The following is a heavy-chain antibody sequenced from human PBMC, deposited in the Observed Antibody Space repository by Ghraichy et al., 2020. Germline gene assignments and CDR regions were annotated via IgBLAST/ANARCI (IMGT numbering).Heavy chain of an antibody. CDR2: INHSGST. V-gene: IGHV4-34*01. D-gene: IGHD6-13*01. CDR3: ATIAAAGPTTSYYYYYYGMDV. CDR1: GGSFSGYY. J-gene: IGHJ6*02. Sequence: SETLSLTCAVYGGSFSGYYWSWIRQPPGKGLEWIGEINHSGSTNYNPSLKSRVTISVDTSKNQFSLKLSSVTAADTAVYYCATIAAAGPTTSYYYYYYGMDVWGQGTTVTVSS.